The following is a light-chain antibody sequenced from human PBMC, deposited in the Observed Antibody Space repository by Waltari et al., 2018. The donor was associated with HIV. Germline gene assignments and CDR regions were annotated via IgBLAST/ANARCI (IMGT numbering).Light chain of an antibody. CDR3: QQSYSTPFT. J-gene: IGKJ3*01. CDR1: QSINSY. V-gene: IGKV1-39*01. Sequence: EIQMTQPPSSLSASVGDRVTITCRASQSINSYLNWYQQKPGKAPKLLIYAASSLQRWVPSRFSGSGSGTDFTLTISSLQPEDFATYYCQQSYSTPFTFGPGTKVDIK. CDR2: AAS.